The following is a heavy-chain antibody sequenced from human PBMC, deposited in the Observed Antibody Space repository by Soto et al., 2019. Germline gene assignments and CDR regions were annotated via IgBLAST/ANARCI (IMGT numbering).Heavy chain of an antibody. CDR2: INHSGST. Sequence: SETLSLTCAVYGGSFSGYYWSWIRRPPGKGLEWIGEINHSGSTNYNPSLKSRVTISVDASKSQFSLKLTSVTAADTAVYYCARGHTGSGWYNYFQLWGQGTLVTVSS. V-gene: IGHV4-34*01. CDR3: ARGHTGSGWYNYFQL. CDR1: GGSFSGYY. J-gene: IGHJ1*01. D-gene: IGHD6-19*01.